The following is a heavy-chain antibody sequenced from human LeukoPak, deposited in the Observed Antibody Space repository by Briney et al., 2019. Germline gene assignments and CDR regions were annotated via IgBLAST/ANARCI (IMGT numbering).Heavy chain of an antibody. J-gene: IGHJ4*02. CDR2: ISSNGGTT. CDR3: VNGGYSGYDLDS. Sequence: GGSLRLSCSASGFSFSSNAMHWVRQAPGKGLEYVSGISSNGGTTYYADSVKGRFIISRDNSKNTQYLQMSSLRVEDTAVYYCVNGGYSGYDLDSWSQGTLVTVSS. D-gene: IGHD5-12*01. V-gene: IGHV3-64D*09. CDR1: GFSFSSNA.